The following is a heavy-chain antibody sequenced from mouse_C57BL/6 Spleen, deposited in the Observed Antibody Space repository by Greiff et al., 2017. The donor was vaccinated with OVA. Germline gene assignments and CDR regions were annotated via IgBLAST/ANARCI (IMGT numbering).Heavy chain of an antibody. V-gene: IGHV1-18*01. Sequence: VQLQQSGPVLVKPGASVKIPCKASGYTFTDYNMDWVQQSHGKSLEWIGDINPNNGGTIYNQKFKGKATLTVDKSSSTAYMELRSLTSEDTAVYYCARRDWDAMDYWGQGTSVTVSS. CDR1: GYTFTDYN. D-gene: IGHD4-1*01. J-gene: IGHJ4*01. CDR2: INPNNGGT. CDR3: ARRDWDAMDY.